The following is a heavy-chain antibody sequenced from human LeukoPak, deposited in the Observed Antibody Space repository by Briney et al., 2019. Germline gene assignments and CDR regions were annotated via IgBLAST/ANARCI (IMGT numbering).Heavy chain of an antibody. CDR3: ARDVSLGQWPMGHFDY. J-gene: IGHJ4*02. Sequence: GGSLRLSCAASGFTLDNHWMSWVRQAPGKGLEWVANIKHDGSEKYYVDSVKGRFTTSRDNGKKLLYLQMKSLRGEDTGVYYCARDVSLGQWPMGHFDYWGQGTLVIVSS. D-gene: IGHD6-19*01. CDR1: GFTLDNHW. V-gene: IGHV3-7*01. CDR2: IKHDGSEK.